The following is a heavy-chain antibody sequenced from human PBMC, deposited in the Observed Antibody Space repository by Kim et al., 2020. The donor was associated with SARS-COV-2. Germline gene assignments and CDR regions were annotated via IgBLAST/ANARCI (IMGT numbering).Heavy chain of an antibody. J-gene: IGHJ3*02. CDR3: ARLEYCSSTSCYGFAFDI. CDR1: GGSISSYY. D-gene: IGHD2-2*01. CDR2: IYYSGST. Sequence: SETLSLTCTVSGGSISSYYWSWIRQPPGKGLEWIGYIYYSGSTNYNPSLKSRVTISVDTSKNQFSLKLSSVTAADTAVYYCARLEYCSSTSCYGFAFDIWGQGTMVTVSS. V-gene: IGHV4-59*08.